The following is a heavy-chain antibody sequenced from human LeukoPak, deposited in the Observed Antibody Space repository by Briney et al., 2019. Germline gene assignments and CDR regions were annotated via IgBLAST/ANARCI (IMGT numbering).Heavy chain of an antibody. CDR1: GFTFTNAW. CDR2: IKSKNDGGTT. Sequence: GGSLRLSCAASGFTFTNAWMSWVRQAPGKGLEWVGRIKSKNDGGTTDYGAPVKGRFTISRDDSKSTLYLQMNSLKTEDTAVYYCARVVPAAIWGQGTLVTVSS. CDR3: ARVVPAAI. J-gene: IGHJ4*02. D-gene: IGHD2-2*01. V-gene: IGHV3-15*01.